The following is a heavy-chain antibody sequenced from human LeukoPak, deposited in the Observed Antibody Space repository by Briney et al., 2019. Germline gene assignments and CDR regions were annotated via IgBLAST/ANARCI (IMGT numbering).Heavy chain of an antibody. CDR3: AKESSGGNFGGN. CDR1: GFTLSSYA. J-gene: IGHJ4*02. V-gene: IGHV3-23*01. Sequence: PGGSLTLSCPASGFTLSSYAMSWVRQAPGKGLEWVSGISGRGGRTDYADSVKGRLTISRDNSKNTVHLKMNSLRAEDTAVYYCAKESSGGNFGGNWGQGTLVTVSS. D-gene: IGHD2-15*01. CDR2: ISGRGGRT.